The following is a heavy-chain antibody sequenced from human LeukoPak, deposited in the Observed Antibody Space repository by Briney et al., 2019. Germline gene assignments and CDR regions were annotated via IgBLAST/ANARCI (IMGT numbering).Heavy chain of an antibody. CDR1: GGSISSYY. CDR3: ARGSDSNAYSPQDY. J-gene: IGHJ4*02. Sequence: PSETLSLTCTVSGGSISSYYWSWIRQPPGKGLEWIGGIHYSGSTSSNPSLKSRVTISIDTSKNQFSLKLSSVTAADTAVYYCARGSDSNAYSPQDYWGQGTLVTVSS. CDR2: IHYSGST. V-gene: IGHV4-59*08. D-gene: IGHD3-22*01.